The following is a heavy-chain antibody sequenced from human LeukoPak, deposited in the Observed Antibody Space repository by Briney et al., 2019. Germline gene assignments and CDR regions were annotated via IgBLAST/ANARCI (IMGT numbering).Heavy chain of an antibody. J-gene: IGHJ4*02. CDR2: INPSGGST. Sequence: ASVKVSCKASGYTFTSYYMHWVRQAPGQGLEWMGIINPSGGSTSYAQKFQGRVTMTRDMSTSTVYMELSSLRSEDTAVYYCAKAGGWYIFDYWGQGTPVTVSS. D-gene: IGHD6-19*01. V-gene: IGHV1-46*01. CDR1: GYTFTSYY. CDR3: AKAGGWYIFDY.